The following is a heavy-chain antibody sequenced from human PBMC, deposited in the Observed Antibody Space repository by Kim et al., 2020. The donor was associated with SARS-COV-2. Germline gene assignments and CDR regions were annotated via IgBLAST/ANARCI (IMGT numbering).Heavy chain of an antibody. J-gene: IGHJ3*02. CDR3: ARVPDDRARGGFDI. D-gene: IGHD3-10*01. Sequence: TPAPKSRVTITVDTSKNQFSLMVSTVTGADTAVYYCARVPDDRARGGFDIWGQGTMVTVSS. V-gene: IGHV4-34*13.